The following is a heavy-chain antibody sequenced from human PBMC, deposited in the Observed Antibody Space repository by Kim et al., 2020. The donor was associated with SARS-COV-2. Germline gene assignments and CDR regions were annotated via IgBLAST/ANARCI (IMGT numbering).Heavy chain of an antibody. CDR1: GFTFSSYG. J-gene: IGHJ6*01. V-gene: IGHV3-30*03. CDR2: ISYNGSNK. CDR3: ARHIASYSRGWTYYYYG. Sequence: GGSLRLSCAASGFTFSSYGMHWVRQAPGKGLEWVAVISYNGSNKNYVDSVKGRFTISRDNSKNTLYLQMNSLRAEDTAVYYCARHIASYSRGWTYYYYG. D-gene: IGHD6-19*01.